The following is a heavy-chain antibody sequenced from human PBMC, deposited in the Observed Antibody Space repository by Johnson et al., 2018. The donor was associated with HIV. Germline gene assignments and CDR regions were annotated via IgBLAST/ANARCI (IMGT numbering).Heavy chain of an antibody. J-gene: IGHJ3*02. V-gene: IGHV3-9*01. CDR2: ISWNSGSL. D-gene: IGHD4-23*01. Sequence: VQLVESGGGLVQPGRSLRLSCAASGFTFDDYAMHWVRQAPGRGLDWVSGISWNSGSLGYADSVKGRFTIYRDNAKNALYLQLNSLRVEDTAVYYCAKVGATVITPRGEAFDIWGQGTMVTVSS. CDR1: GFTFDDYA. CDR3: AKVGATVITPRGEAFDI.